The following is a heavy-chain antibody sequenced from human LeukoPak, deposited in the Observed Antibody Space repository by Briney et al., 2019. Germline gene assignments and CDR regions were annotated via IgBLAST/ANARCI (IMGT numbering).Heavy chain of an antibody. V-gene: IGHV3-64*01. D-gene: IGHD5-18*01. CDR3: ARVDTAMGDY. CDR1: GFTFSSYA. Sequence: GGSLRLSCAASGFTFSSYAMHWVRQAPGKGLEYVSAISSNGGSTYYANSVKGRFTISRDNSKNTLYLQMGSLRAEDMAVYYCARVDTAMGDYWGQGTLVTVSS. J-gene: IGHJ4*02. CDR2: ISSNGGST.